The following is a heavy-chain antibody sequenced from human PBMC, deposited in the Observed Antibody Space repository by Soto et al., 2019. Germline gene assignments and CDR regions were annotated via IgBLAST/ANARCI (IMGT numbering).Heavy chain of an antibody. Sequence: QVQLVQSGAEGKKPGSSVKVSCKASGGTFSSHAISWVRQAPGQGLEWMGGIIPFFKATNYAQKFQGRVTITADDSTSTAYMDLYSLRSEDTAVYYCARDVPLNYYHGTFSYYAMDVWGQGTTVTVSS. J-gene: IGHJ6*02. D-gene: IGHD3-10*01. CDR3: ARDVPLNYYHGTFSYYAMDV. V-gene: IGHV1-69*01. CDR2: IIPFFKAT. CDR1: GGTFSSHA.